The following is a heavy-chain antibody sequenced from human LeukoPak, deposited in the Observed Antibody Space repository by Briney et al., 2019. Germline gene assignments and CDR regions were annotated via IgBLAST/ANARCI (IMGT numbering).Heavy chain of an antibody. CDR1: GGSFSSSNYY. D-gene: IGHD3-10*01. V-gene: IGHV4-61*02. CDR2: IYTTGSP. J-gene: IGHJ5*02. Sequence: PSETLSLTCTVSGGSFSSSNYYWTWIRQPAGKGLEWIGRIYTTGSPSYSPSLKSRVTISVDTSTNQFSLKLTSVSAADTAVYYCARDRGITTARGVPSWFDPWGQGTLVTVSS. CDR3: ARDRGITTARGVPSWFDP.